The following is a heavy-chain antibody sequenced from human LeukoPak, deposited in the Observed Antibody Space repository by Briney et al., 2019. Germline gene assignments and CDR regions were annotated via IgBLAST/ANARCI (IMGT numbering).Heavy chain of an antibody. CDR3: AKRFLEWLSVFDY. CDR1: GFTFSDYY. Sequence: TGGSLRLSCAASGFTFSDYYMSWIRQAPGKGLEWVSYISSSGSTIYYADSVKGRFTISRDNSKNTLYLQMNSLRAEDTAVYYCAKRFLEWLSVFDYWGQGTLVTVSS. CDR2: ISSSGSTI. D-gene: IGHD3-3*01. J-gene: IGHJ4*02. V-gene: IGHV3-11*01.